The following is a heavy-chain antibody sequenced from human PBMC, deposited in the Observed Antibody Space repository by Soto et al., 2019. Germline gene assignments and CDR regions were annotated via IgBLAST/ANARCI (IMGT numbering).Heavy chain of an antibody. CDR1: GFTFSDYS. J-gene: IGHJ6*02. V-gene: IGHV3-48*04. CDR3: ARDQEAGSFFPYYYGMDV. Sequence: GGSLRLSCAASGFTFSDYSVHWVRQAPGKGLEWVSYISSSSSTIYYADSVKGRFTISRDNAKNSLYLQMDSLRAEDTAVYYCARDQEAGSFFPYYYGMDVWGQGTTVTVSS. D-gene: IGHD6-13*01. CDR2: ISSSSSTI.